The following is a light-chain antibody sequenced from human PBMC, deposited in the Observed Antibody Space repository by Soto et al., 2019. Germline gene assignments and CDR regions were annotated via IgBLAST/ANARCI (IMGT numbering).Light chain of an antibody. V-gene: IGKV1-39*01. J-gene: IGKJ4*01. CDR3: QKANSFPLT. CDR2: AES. CDR1: QSISSY. Sequence: DIQMTQSPSSLSASVGDRVTITCRASQSISSYLNWYQQKPGKAPKLLIYAESSLQSGVPSRFSGSGSGTDFTLTISSLQPEDFATYYCQKANSFPLTCGGGTKVDIK.